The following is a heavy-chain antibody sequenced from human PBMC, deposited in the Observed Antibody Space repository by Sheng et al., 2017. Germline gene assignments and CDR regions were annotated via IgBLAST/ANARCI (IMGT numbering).Heavy chain of an antibody. CDR3: ARGGPGYDILTGYYMRRGFDP. CDR1: GGSFSGYY. J-gene: IGHJ5*02. V-gene: IGHV4-34*01. CDR2: INHSGST. Sequence: QVQLQQWGAGLLKPSETLSLTCAVYGGSFSGYYWSWIRQPPGKGLEWIGEINHSGSTNYNPSLKSRVTISVDTSKNQFSLKLSSVTAADTAVYYCARGGPGYDILTGYYMRRGFDPWGQGTLVTVSS. D-gene: IGHD3-9*01.